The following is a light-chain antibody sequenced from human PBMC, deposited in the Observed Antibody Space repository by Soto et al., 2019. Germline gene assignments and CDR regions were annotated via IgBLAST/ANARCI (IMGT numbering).Light chain of an antibody. CDR3: QHPAKWPLT. V-gene: IGKV3-11*01. Sequence: EIVLTQSPATQSLSPGDRATLSCRASQSVSSYLAWYQQRPGQAPRLLIYDASNRATGVPARFSGSGSGTYFTLTISSLEPEDIIVYYCQHPAKWPLTFGGGTKLEIK. CDR1: QSVSSY. J-gene: IGKJ4*01. CDR2: DAS.